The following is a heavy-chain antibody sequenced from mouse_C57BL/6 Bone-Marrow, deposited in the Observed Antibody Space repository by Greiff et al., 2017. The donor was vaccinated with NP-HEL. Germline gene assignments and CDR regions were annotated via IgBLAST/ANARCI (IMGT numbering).Heavy chain of an antibody. CDR2: ISSGGDYI. CDR3: TYYDYDGGWYFDV. V-gene: IGHV5-9-1*02. CDR1: GFTFSSYA. Sequence: EVKLMESGEGLVKPGGSLKLSCAASGFTFSSYAMSWVRQTPEKRLEWVAYISSGGDYIYYADTVKGRFTISRDNARNTLYLQMSSLKSEDTAMYYCTYYDYDGGWYFDVWGTGTTVTVSS. J-gene: IGHJ1*03. D-gene: IGHD2-4*01.